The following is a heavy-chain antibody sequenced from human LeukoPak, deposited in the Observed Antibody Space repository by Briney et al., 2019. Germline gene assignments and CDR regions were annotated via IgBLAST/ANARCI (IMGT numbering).Heavy chain of an antibody. D-gene: IGHD6-13*01. CDR2: VYPGDSHP. CDR3: ASLDGASSSWFDY. V-gene: IGHV5-51*01. J-gene: IGHJ4*02. Sequence: VYPGDSHPSYSPSFQGQVTISADKSISTAYQQWSSLKASDTAMYYCASLDGASSSWFDYWGQGTLVTVSS.